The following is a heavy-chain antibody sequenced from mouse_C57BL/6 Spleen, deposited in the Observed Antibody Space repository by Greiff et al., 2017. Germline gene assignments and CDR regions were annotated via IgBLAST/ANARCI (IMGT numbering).Heavy chain of an antibody. CDR3: ARGELIDY. Sequence: EVKLVESEGGLVQPGSSMKLSCTASGFTFSDYYMAWVRQVPEKGLEWVANINYDGSSTYYLDSLKSRFIISRDNAKNILYLQMSSLKSEDTATYYCARGELIDYWGQGTTLTVSS. V-gene: IGHV5-16*01. CDR2: INYDGSST. D-gene: IGHD1-3*01. J-gene: IGHJ2*01. CDR1: GFTFSDYY.